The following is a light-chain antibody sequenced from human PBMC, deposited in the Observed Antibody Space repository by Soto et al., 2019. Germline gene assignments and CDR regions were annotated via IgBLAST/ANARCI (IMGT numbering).Light chain of an antibody. CDR1: QSVSSAL. CDR2: RAS. Sequence: EIVLTQSPDTLSLSPGERATLYCRASQSVSSALLAWYQQKPGQAPRLLIYRASTRATGIPARFTGSGSGTDSTLTISRLEPEDFAVYFWQQYESSPVTFGGGTKVEIK. V-gene: IGKV3-20*01. CDR3: QQYESSPVT. J-gene: IGKJ4*02.